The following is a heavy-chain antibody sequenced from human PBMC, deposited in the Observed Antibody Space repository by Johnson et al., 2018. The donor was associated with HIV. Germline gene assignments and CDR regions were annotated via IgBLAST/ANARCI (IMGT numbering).Heavy chain of an antibody. Sequence: QVQLVESGGGLVPPGKSLRLSCEASGFTFRSYAMHWVRQAPGTGLEWVAVITYDGRNKYYTDSVKGRFIISSDNSKNMTNLQMNGLSDEDTADYYCVRDQGSGWPTNAFDIWGRGTRVTVSS. CDR2: ITYDGRNK. J-gene: IGHJ3*02. CDR1: GFTFRSYA. V-gene: IGHV3-30*04. CDR3: VRDQGSGWPTNAFDI. D-gene: IGHD6-19*01.